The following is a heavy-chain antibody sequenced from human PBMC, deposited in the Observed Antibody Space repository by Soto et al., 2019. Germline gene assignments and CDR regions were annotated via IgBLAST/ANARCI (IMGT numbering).Heavy chain of an antibody. Sequence: QVQLVQSGAEVKKPGASVKVSCKASGYTFTSYGISWVRQAPGQGLEWMGWISGYNGNTNYAQKFQGRVTMTTDTSTSTAYMEVRSLGADDTAVYYCARGLGYCSGGSCYSYDYWGKGTLVTVSS. D-gene: IGHD2-15*01. CDR3: ARGLGYCSGGSCYSYDY. V-gene: IGHV1-18*01. CDR1: GYTFTSYG. J-gene: IGHJ4*02. CDR2: ISGYNGNT.